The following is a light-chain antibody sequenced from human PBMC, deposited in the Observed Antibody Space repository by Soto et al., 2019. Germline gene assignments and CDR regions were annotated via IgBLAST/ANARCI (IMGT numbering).Light chain of an antibody. CDR3: SSYISTNTLPYV. CDR1: SSDVGGYNY. J-gene: IGLJ1*01. Sequence: QSVLTQPASMSGSPGQSITISCTGTSSDVGGYNYVSWYQHHPGTAPKLIIYQISHRPSGVSNRFSGSKFGNTASLTISGLQAEDEADYYCSSYISTNTLPYVFGTGTKVTVL. CDR2: QIS. V-gene: IGLV2-14*01.